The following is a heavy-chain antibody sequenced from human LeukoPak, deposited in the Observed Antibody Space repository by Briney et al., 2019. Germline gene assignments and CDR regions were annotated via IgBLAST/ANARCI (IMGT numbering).Heavy chain of an antibody. CDR3: ARGSGYRFSPIVRYYYMDV. V-gene: IGHV3-21*01. Sequence: GGSLRLSCAASGFTFSSYSMNWVRQAPGKGLEWVSSISSSSSYIYYADSVKGRFTISRDNAKNSLYLQMNSLRAEDTAVYYCARGSGYRFSPIVRYYYMDVWGKGTTVTVSS. CDR1: GFTFSSYS. D-gene: IGHD3-22*01. CDR2: ISSSSSYI. J-gene: IGHJ6*03.